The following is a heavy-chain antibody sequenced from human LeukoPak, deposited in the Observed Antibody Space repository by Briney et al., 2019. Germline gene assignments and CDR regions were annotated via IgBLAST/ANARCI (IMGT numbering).Heavy chain of an antibody. V-gene: IGHV1-24*01. CDR1: GYTLTELS. CDR2: FDPEDGET. J-gene: IGHJ4*02. CDR3: ATPDFDY. Sequence: VASVKVSCKVSGYTLTELSMHWVRQAPGKGLEWMGGFDPEDGETIYAQKFQGRITVTEDTSTDTAYMELSSLRSEDTAVYYCATPDFDYWGQGTLVTVSS.